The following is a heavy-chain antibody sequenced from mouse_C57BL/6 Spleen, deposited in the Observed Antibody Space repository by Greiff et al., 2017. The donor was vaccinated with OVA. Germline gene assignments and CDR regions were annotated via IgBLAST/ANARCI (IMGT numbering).Heavy chain of an antibody. CDR3: ARGGDYYGSSLYYYAMDY. CDR1: GYTFTSYW. V-gene: IGHV1-69*01. CDR2: IDPSDSYT. Sequence: QVQLQQPGAELVMPGASVKLSCKASGYTFTSYWMHWVKQRPGQGLEWIGEIDPSDSYTNYNQKFKGKSTLTVDKSSSTAYMQLSSLTYEDSSVYYCARGGDYYGSSLYYYAMDYWGQGTSVTVSS. D-gene: IGHD1-1*01. J-gene: IGHJ4*01.